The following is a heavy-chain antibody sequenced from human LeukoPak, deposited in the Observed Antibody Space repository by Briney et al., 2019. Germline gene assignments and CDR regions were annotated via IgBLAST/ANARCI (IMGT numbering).Heavy chain of an antibody. CDR3: ARAAAADDAFDI. Sequence: SETLSLTCTVSGGSISSGSYYWSWIRQPAGKGLEWIGRIYTSGSTNYNPSLKSRVTISVDTSKNQFSLKLSSVTAADTAVYYCARAAAADDAFDIWGQGTMVTVYS. CDR2: IYTSGST. J-gene: IGHJ3*02. CDR1: GGSISSGSYY. D-gene: IGHD6-13*01. V-gene: IGHV4-61*02.